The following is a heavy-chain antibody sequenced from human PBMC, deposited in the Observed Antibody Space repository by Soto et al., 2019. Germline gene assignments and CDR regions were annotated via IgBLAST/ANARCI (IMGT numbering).Heavy chain of an antibody. CDR2: ISWNSGSI. J-gene: IGHJ6*04. CDR1: GFTFDDYA. CDR3: AKVYKAGYCSSTSCYGGPLDV. Sequence: GGSLRLSCAASGFTFDDYAMNWVRQVPGKGLEWVSGISWNSGSIGYADSVKGRFTIPRDNAKNSLYLQMNSLRAEDTALYYCAKVYKAGYCSSTSCYGGPLDVWGKGTTVTVSS. V-gene: IGHV3-9*01. D-gene: IGHD2-2*01.